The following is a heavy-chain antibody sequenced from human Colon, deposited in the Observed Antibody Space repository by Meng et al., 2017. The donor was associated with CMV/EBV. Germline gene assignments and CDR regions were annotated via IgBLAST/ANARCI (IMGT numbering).Heavy chain of an antibody. CDR3: GRGINMGISYYYGMDV. CDR1: GLTFSTYS. V-gene: IGHV1-69*08. Sequence: SVTVSCKASGLTFSTYSISWVRQAPGQGLEWVGRVMPKLGTANFSEKFQGRVTLTADTSTSTGYMVLSSLTSDDTAVYYCGRGINMGISYYYGMDVWGQGTPVTVSS. CDR2: VMPKLGTA. J-gene: IGHJ6*02. D-gene: IGHD3-10*01.